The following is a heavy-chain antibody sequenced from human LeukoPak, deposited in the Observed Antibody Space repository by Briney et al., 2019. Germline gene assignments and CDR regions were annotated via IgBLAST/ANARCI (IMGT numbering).Heavy chain of an antibody. CDR3: ARDRTRVVVAATPGIWFDP. V-gene: IGHV1-2*02. J-gene: IGHJ5*02. CDR2: INPNSGGT. Sequence: GASVKVSCKASGYTFTGYYMHWVRQAPGQGLEWMGWINPNSGGTNYAQKFQGRVTMTRDTSISTAYMELSRLRSDDTAVYYCARDRTRVVVAATPGIWFDPWGQGTLVTVSS. D-gene: IGHD2-15*01. CDR1: GYTFTGYY.